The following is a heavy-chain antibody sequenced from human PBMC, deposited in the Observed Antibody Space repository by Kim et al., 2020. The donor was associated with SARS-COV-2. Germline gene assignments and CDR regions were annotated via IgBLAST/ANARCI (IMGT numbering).Heavy chain of an antibody. V-gene: IGHV3-11*01. D-gene: IGHD3-10*01. CDR1: GFTFSDSY. J-gene: IGHJ4*02. CDR2: ISTTGSTP. CDR3: VRDRSYYGSDFDY. Sequence: GGSLRLSCAASGFTFSDSYMSWIRQAPGKGLEWVSYISTTGSTPYYADSVKGRFTISRDNAKNSLYLQMNSLRAEDTAVYYCVRDRSYYGSDFDYWGQGTLVTVSS.